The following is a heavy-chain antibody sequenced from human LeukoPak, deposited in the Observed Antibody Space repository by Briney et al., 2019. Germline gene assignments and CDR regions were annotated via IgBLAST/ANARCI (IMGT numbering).Heavy chain of an antibody. CDR1: GGSISSYY. J-gene: IGHJ5*02. D-gene: IGHD2-2*01. Sequence: SETLSLTCTVSGGSISSYYWSWIRQPPGKGLEWIGYIYYSGSTNYNPSLKSRVTISVDTSKNQFSLKLSSVTAADTAVYYCARMYPDWFDPWGQGTLVTVSS. V-gene: IGHV4-59*01. CDR3: ARMYPDWFDP. CDR2: IYYSGST.